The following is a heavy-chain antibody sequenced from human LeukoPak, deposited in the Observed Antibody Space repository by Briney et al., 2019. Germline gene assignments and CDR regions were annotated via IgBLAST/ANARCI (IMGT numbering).Heavy chain of an antibody. Sequence: ASVKVSCKASGYTFTSYYMHWVRQAPGQGLEWMGIINPSGGSTSYAQKFQGRVTMTRDMSTSTVYMELSSLRSEDTAVYYCVRDPSYGSSWYYYMDVWGKGTTVTVSS. D-gene: IGHD6-13*01. V-gene: IGHV1-46*01. CDR1: GYTFTSYY. CDR2: INPSGGST. CDR3: VRDPSYGSSWYYYMDV. J-gene: IGHJ6*03.